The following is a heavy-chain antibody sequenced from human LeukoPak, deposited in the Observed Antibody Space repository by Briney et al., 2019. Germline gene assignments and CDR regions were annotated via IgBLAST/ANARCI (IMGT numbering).Heavy chain of an antibody. CDR3: ARSGSYSYNWFDP. CDR2: IYYSGST. CDR1: GGSVSSGSYY. V-gene: IGHV4-61*01. D-gene: IGHD1-26*01. Sequence: SETLSLACTVSGGSVSSGSYYWSWLRQPPGKGLEWIGYIYYSGSTNYNPSLKSRVTISVDTSKNQFSLKLSSVTAADTAVYYCARSGSYSYNWFDPWGQGTLVTVSS. J-gene: IGHJ5*02.